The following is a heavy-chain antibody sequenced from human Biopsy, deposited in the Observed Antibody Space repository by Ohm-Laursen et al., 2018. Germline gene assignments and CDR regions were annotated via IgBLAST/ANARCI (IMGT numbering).Heavy chain of an antibody. J-gene: IGHJ6*02. CDR1: GGSISSDY. Sequence: TLSLTCTVSGGSISSDYWSWIRQTPGKGLEWIGYIYYSGSTNYNSSLKSRVTISVDTSKNQFSLRLNSVTAADTAVYYCARATNSTGWPYYYFYGMDVWGQGTTVTVSS. V-gene: IGHV4-59*01. D-gene: IGHD2/OR15-2a*01. CDR3: ARATNSTGWPYYYFYGMDV. CDR2: IYYSGST.